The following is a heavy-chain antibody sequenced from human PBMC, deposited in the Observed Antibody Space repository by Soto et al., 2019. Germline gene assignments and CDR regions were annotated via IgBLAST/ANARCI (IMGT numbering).Heavy chain of an antibody. CDR3: AKGEGLLRFLEWLLFFHH. V-gene: IGHV1-3*01. J-gene: IGHJ4*02. CDR2: INAGNGDT. D-gene: IGHD3-3*01. CDR1: GDTFNTHT. Sequence: QVQFVQSGAAVRKPGASVTVSCQASGDTFNTHTIHLLRQAVGQRLEWMGWINAGNGDTKYSQKFQGRVTMTRDTSARTTYMELASLTSEDTAVYYCAKGEGLLRFLEWLLFFHHWGQGTLVTVSS.